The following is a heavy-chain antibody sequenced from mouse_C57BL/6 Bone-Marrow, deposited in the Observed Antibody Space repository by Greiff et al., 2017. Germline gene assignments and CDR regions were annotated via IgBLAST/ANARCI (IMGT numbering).Heavy chain of an antibody. CDR1: GYTFTSYW. V-gene: IGHV1-59*01. CDR3: AKGSDYGSSYGGFAY. D-gene: IGHD1-1*01. CDR2: IDPSDSYT. J-gene: IGHJ3*01. Sequence: VQLQQPGAELVRPGTSVKLSCKASGYTFTSYWMHWVKQRPGQGLEWIGVIDPSDSYTNYHQKFKGQAKLTVDTSSSTAYMQLSSLPSEDSAVYYCAKGSDYGSSYGGFAYWGQGTLVTVSA.